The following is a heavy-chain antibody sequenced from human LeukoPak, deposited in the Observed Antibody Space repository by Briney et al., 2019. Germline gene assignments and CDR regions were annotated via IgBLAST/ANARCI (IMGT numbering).Heavy chain of an antibody. J-gene: IGHJ5*02. Sequence: ASVKVSCKVSGYTLTELSMHWVRQAPGKGLEWMGGFDPEDGETIYAQKFQGRVTMTEDTSTDTAYMELSSLRSEDTAVYYCARGGNTATARGNWFDPWGQGTLVTVSS. CDR1: GYTLTELS. CDR2: FDPEDGET. D-gene: IGHD5-18*01. V-gene: IGHV1-24*01. CDR3: ARGGNTATARGNWFDP.